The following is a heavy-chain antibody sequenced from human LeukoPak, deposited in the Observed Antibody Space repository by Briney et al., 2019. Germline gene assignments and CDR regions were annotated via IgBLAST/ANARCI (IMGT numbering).Heavy chain of an antibody. Sequence: PGGSLRLSCAASGFTFSGHWMHWVRQAPGKGLVWVSRINSDGRSTTCADSVKGRFTISRDNAKNTLYLQMNSLRAEDTAVYYCARGWYNHHDSRGYDSFDYWGQGTLVTVSS. V-gene: IGHV3-74*01. CDR3: ARGWYNHHDSRGYDSFDY. J-gene: IGHJ4*02. CDR1: GFTFSGHW. CDR2: INSDGRST. D-gene: IGHD3-22*01.